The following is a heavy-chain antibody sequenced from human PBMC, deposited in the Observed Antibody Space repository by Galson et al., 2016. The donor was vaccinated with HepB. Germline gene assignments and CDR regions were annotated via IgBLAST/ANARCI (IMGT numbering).Heavy chain of an antibody. Sequence: SVKVSCKASGYTFTSYAMNWVRQAPGQRLEWMGWINAGNGNTKYSQNFQGRVTITRDTSASIVYMDLTSLRSEDTAVYYCARDTPLSYSRGYQLTFDYWGQGALVTVSS. J-gene: IGHJ4*02. V-gene: IGHV1-3*01. CDR3: ARDTPLSYSRGYQLTFDY. CDR1: GYTFTSYA. D-gene: IGHD3-22*01. CDR2: INAGNGNT.